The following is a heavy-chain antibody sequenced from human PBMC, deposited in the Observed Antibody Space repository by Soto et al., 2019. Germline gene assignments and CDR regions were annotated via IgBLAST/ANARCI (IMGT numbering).Heavy chain of an antibody. CDR1: GYTFNSYG. D-gene: IGHD4-17*01. V-gene: IGHV1-18*01. CDR3: ARSGATVTRLFDY. CDR2: ISAYNGNT. J-gene: IGHJ4*02. Sequence: ASVKVSCKASGYTFNSYGISWVRQAPGQGLEWMGWISAYNGNTNYAQNLQGRVSMTTDTSTSTAYMDLRSLRSDDTAVYYCARSGATVTRLFDYWGQGTLVTSPQ.